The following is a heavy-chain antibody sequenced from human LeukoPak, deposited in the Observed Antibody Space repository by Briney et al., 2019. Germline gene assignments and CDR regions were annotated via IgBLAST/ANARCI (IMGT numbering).Heavy chain of an antibody. CDR3: ARGRPHGNDY. D-gene: IGHD4-23*01. V-gene: IGHV3-74*01. CDR2: IASDGSST. CDR1: GFTFSSYW. Sequence: GGSLRLSCAASGFTFSSYWMNRVRQAPGKGLVWVSRIASDGSSTTHADSVKGRFSISRDNAKNTLYLQMNSLRVEDTAVYYCARGRPHGNDYWGQGTLVTVSS. J-gene: IGHJ4*02.